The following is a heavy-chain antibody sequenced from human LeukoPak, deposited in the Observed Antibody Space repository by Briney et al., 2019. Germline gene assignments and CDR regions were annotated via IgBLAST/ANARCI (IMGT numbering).Heavy chain of an antibody. CDR1: GYTFTNYY. Sequence: GASVKVSCKASGYTFTNYYIHWVRQAPGQGLEWMGRINPNNGGTNYAQKFQGSVTMARDTSISTAYMELSGLTSDDTAIYYCAITVVENAFDIWGQGTMVIVSS. J-gene: IGHJ3*02. CDR3: AITVVENAFDI. D-gene: IGHD4-23*01. CDR2: INPNNGGT. V-gene: IGHV1-2*06.